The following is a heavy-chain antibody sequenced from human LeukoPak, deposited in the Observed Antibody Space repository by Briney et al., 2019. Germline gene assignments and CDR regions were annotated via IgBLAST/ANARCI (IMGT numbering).Heavy chain of an antibody. CDR2: ISAYNGNT. D-gene: IGHD2-2*01. Sequence: PEASVKVSCKASGYTFTSYGISWVRQAPGRGLEWMGWISAYNGNTNYAQKLQGRVTMTTDTSTSTAYMELRSLRSDDTAVYYCARELSYCSSTSCYSDDAFDIWGQGTMVTVSS. CDR3: ARELSYCSSTSCYSDDAFDI. V-gene: IGHV1-18*01. J-gene: IGHJ3*02. CDR1: GYTFTSYG.